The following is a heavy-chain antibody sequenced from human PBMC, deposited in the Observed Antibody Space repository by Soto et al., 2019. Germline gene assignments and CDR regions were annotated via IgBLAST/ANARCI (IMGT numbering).Heavy chain of an antibody. D-gene: IGHD5-18*01. CDR3: ASSGYSFAWGY. V-gene: IGHV3-53*01. Sequence: EVQLVESGGGLIPPGGSLRLSCAASGFLVNSAYMTWVRQAPGKGLEWLSMINSDGSTLYAESVKGRSTISRDNSKNRLDLQMNSLRAEDTAMYYCASSGYSFAWGYWGQGTLVIVTS. J-gene: IGHJ4*02. CDR2: INSDGST. CDR1: GFLVNSAY.